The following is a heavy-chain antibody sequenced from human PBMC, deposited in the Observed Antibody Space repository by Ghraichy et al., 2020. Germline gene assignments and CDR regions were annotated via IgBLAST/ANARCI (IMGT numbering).Heavy chain of an antibody. CDR2: MNPNSGNT. D-gene: IGHD3-3*01. Sequence: ASVKVSCKASGYTFTSYDINWVRQATGQGLEWMGWMNPNSGNTGYAQKFQGRVTMTRNTSISTAYMELSSLRSEDTAVYYCARGAILRFLEWLLDRDYYGMDVWGQGTTVTVSS. V-gene: IGHV1-8*01. J-gene: IGHJ6*02. CDR3: ARGAILRFLEWLLDRDYYGMDV. CDR1: GYTFTSYD.